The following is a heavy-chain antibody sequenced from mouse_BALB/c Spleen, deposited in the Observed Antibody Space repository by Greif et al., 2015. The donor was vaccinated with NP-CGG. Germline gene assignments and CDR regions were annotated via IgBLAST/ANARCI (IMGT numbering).Heavy chain of an antibody. CDR1: GFTFSSYG. CDR2: INSNGGST. CDR3: ARGSNYYGSSYGGFAY. D-gene: IGHD1-1*01. V-gene: IGHV5-6-3*01. Sequence: EVKLVESGGGLVQPGGSLKLSCAASGFTFSSYGMSWVRQTPDKRLELVATINSNGGSTYYPDSVKGRFTISRDNAKNTLYLQMSSLKSEDTAMYYCARGSNYYGSSYGGFAYWGQGTLVTVSA. J-gene: IGHJ3*01.